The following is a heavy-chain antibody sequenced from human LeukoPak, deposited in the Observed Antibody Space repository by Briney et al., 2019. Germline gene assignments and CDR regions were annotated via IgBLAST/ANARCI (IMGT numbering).Heavy chain of an antibody. CDR2: IYYSGST. V-gene: IGHV4-39*07. CDR3: ARVYDFWSGYFYYYYMDV. J-gene: IGHJ6*03. Sequence: SETLSLTCTVSGGSISSSSYYWGWIRQPPGKGLEWIWSIYYSGSTYYNPSLKSRVTISVDTSKNQFSLKLSSVTAVDTAVYYCARVYDFWSGYFYYYYMDVWGKGTTVTVSS. CDR1: GGSISSSSYY. D-gene: IGHD3-3*01.